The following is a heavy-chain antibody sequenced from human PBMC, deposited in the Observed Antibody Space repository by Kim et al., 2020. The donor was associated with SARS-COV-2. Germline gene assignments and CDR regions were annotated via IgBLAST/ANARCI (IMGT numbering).Heavy chain of an antibody. V-gene: IGHV3-23*01. CDR2: ISGSGGST. Sequence: GGSLRLSCAASGFTFSSYAMSWVRQAPGKGLEWVSAISGSGGSTYYADSVKGRFTISRDNSKNTLYLQMNSLRAEDTAVYYCAKDLLLWFGELPYYFDYWGQGTLVTVSS. D-gene: IGHD3-10*01. CDR1: GFTFSSYA. J-gene: IGHJ4*02. CDR3: AKDLLLWFGELPYYFDY.